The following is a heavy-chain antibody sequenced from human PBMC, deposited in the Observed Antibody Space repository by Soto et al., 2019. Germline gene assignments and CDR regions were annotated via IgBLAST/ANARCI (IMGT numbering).Heavy chain of an antibody. CDR1: GGSVSNKTYY. V-gene: IGHV4-61*01. D-gene: IGHD4-17*01. Sequence: SETLSLTCSVSGGSVSNKTYYWSWIRQPPGKRLEWIGYVYYSGTTNYNPSLKSRVTISVDLSKNQFSLRLSSVTTADTALYYCARTTAVPNTLRSRYFFDYWGQGTLVTVPQ. CDR2: VYYSGTT. J-gene: IGHJ4*02. CDR3: ARTTAVPNTLRSRYFFDY.